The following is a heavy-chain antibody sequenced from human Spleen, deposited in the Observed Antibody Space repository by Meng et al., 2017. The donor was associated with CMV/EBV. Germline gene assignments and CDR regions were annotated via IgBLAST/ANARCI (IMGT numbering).Heavy chain of an antibody. CDR2: INQDGSEK. CDR1: EFIFSDYA. D-gene: IGHD5-18*01. V-gene: IGHV3-7*01. Sequence: GGSLRLSCAASEFIFSDYAMSWVRQAPGKGLEWVASINQDGSEKHYMDSVKGRFTISRDNADNSLYLQMNSLRVEDTAVYYCARESGGYSQGNNSGYYRSGMDVWGQGTTVTVSS. CDR3: ARESGGYSQGNNSGYYRSGMDV. J-gene: IGHJ6*02.